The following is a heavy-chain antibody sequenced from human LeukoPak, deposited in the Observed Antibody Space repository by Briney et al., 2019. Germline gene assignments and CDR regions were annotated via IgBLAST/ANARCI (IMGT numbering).Heavy chain of an antibody. CDR2: LYWNDDK. CDR1: GFSLSTSGVG. CDR3: AHHVLLWFSGNYMGV. Sequence: SGPTLVQPTQILTLTCTFSGFSLSTSGVGVGWVRQPPGKALEWHALLYWNDDKRYSPSLKSSLTNTKNTSKNQVVLTMTNMDPVDTATYYCAHHVLLWFSGNYMGVWGKGTTVTVSS. V-gene: IGHV2-5*01. D-gene: IGHD3-10*01. J-gene: IGHJ6*03.